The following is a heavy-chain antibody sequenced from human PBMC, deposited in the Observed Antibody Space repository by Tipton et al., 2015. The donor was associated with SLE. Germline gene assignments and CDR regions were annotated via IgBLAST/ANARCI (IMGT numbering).Heavy chain of an antibody. Sequence: TLSLTCTVSGGSISSSSYYWGWLRQPPGKGLEWIGSIYYSGSTYYNPALKSRVTISVDTSKNQFSLKLSSVTAADTAVYYCARALLETNDAFDIWGQGTMVTVSS. J-gene: IGHJ3*02. CDR3: ARALLETNDAFDI. CDR1: GGSISSSSYY. V-gene: IGHV4-39*07. CDR2: IYYSGST. D-gene: IGHD1-1*01.